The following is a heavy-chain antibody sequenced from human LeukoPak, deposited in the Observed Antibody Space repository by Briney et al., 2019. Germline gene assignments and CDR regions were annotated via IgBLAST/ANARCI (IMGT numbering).Heavy chain of an antibody. Sequence: EASVKVSCKASVGTFSSYAISWVRQAPAQGLEWMGGIIPIFGTANYAQKFQGRVTITTDESTSTAYMELSSLRSEDTAVYYCARVDIAARAFDYWGQGTLVTVSS. CDR2: IIPIFGTA. J-gene: IGHJ4*02. V-gene: IGHV1-69*05. CDR1: VGTFSSYA. CDR3: ARVDIAARAFDY. D-gene: IGHD6-13*01.